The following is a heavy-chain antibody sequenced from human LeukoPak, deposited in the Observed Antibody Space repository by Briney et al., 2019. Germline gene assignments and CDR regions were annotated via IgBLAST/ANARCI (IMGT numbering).Heavy chain of an antibody. J-gene: IGHJ4*02. D-gene: IGHD6-13*01. Sequence: SETLSLTCAVYGGSFSGYYWSSIRQPPGKGLEWIGEINHSGSTNYNPSLKSRVTISVDTSKNQFSLKLSSVTAADTAVYYCARGRVRIYSSCWYVVWDYWGQGTLVTVSS. CDR3: ARGRVRIYSSCWYVVWDY. V-gene: IGHV4-34*01. CDR1: GGSFSGYY. CDR2: INHSGST.